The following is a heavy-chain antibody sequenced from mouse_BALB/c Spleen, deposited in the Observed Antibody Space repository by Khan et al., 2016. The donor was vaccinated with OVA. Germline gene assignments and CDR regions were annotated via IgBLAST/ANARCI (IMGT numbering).Heavy chain of an antibody. V-gene: IGHV1-77*01. CDR2: ISPGSGDT. J-gene: IGHJ3*01. CDR3: ARRNYCGSTFAY. CDR1: GYTFTDYY. Sequence: QVQLQQSGAELARPGASVKLSCKASGYTFTDYYINWVKLRTGQGLEWIGEISPGSGDTYYNERFKGKATLTADKASSTAYRRRSRRTSEASAVYFGARRNYCGSTFAYWGHGTLVTVSA. D-gene: IGHD1-2*01.